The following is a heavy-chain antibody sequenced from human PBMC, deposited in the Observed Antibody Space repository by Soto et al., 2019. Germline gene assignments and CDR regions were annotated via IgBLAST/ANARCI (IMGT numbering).Heavy chain of an antibody. CDR3: ARAAGYGDYYYYYGMDV. D-gene: IGHD4-17*01. Sequence: GGSLRLSCAASGFTFSSYSMNWVRQAPGKGLEWVSSISSSSSYIYYADSVKGRFTISRDNAKNSLYLQMNSLRAEDTAVYYCARAAGYGDYYYYYGMDVWGQGTTVTVSS. J-gene: IGHJ6*02. V-gene: IGHV3-21*01. CDR2: ISSSSSYI. CDR1: GFTFSSYS.